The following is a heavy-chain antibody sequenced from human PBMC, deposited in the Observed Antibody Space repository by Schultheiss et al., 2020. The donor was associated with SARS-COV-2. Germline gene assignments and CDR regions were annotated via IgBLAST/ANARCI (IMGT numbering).Heavy chain of an antibody. CDR3: AQGHYDILTGHLQDWYFDL. CDR1: GYTFTSYG. V-gene: IGHV1-2*02. D-gene: IGHD3-9*01. Sequence: ASVKVSCKASGYTFTSYGISWVRQAPGQGLEWMGWINPNSGGTNYAQKFQGRVTMTRDTSISTAYMELSRLRSDDTAVYYCAQGHYDILTGHLQDWYFDLWGRGTLVTVSS. CDR2: INPNSGGT. J-gene: IGHJ2*01.